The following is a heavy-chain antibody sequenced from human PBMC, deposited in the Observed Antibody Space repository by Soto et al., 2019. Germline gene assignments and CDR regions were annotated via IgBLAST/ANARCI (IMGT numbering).Heavy chain of an antibody. D-gene: IGHD5-12*01. CDR3: ARESGYNFVPFDY. CDR2: IIPIFGSA. J-gene: IGHJ4*02. V-gene: IGHV1-69*14. Sequence: QVQLVQSGAEVKTPGSSVKVSCKASGGTFGSYGLSWVRQAPGQGLEWMGGIIPIFGSANYAQKFQGRVTITADISTSTAYMELSSLRSEETAVYSCARESGYNFVPFDYRGPGVLVTVSS. CDR1: GGTFGSYG.